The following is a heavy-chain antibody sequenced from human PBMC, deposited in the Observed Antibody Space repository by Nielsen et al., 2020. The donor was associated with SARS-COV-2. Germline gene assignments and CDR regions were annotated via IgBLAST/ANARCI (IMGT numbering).Heavy chain of an antibody. J-gene: IGHJ4*02. Sequence: GESLKISCAASGFTFSSYAMHWVRQAPGKGLEWVAVISYDGSNKYYADSVKGRFTISRDNSKNTLYLQMNSLRAEDTAVYYCAKPHYSYDPVDYWGQGTLITVSS. D-gene: IGHD2-21*01. V-gene: IGHV3-30*04. CDR1: GFTFSSYA. CDR2: ISYDGSNK. CDR3: AKPHYSYDPVDY.